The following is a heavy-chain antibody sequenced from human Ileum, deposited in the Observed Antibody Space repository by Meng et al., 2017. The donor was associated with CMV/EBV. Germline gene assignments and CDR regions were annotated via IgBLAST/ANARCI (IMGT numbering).Heavy chain of an antibody. J-gene: IGHJ4*02. CDR1: GYIFNDYY. CDR3: ATLGARDFDN. CDR2: ISTRTGET. D-gene: IGHD1-26*01. V-gene: IGHV1-2*02. Sequence: ASVKVSCKAYGYIFNDYYIHWVRQAPGQGLEGMGWISTRTGETKYAQKFQGRVTMTRDTSVRMAYLEVRSLRSDDTALYYCATLGARDFDNWGQGTLVTVSS.